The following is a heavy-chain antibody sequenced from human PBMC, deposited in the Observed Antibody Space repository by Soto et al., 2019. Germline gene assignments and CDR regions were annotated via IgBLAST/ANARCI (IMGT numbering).Heavy chain of an antibody. V-gene: IGHV1-69*02. J-gene: IGHJ4*02. CDR3: ATGNGYNYDY. Sequence: QVQLVQSGAEVKKPGSSVKVSCKASGGTFSSYTISWVRQAPGQGLEWMGRIIPIVGIANYAPKLQGRVTITADKSTSSAYMELSSLRSEETAVYYCATGNGYNYDYWGQGTLVTVSS. CDR1: GGTFSSYT. CDR2: IIPIVGIA. D-gene: IGHD5-12*01.